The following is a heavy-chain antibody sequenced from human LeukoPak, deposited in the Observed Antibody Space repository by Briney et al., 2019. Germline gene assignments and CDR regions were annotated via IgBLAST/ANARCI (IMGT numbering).Heavy chain of an antibody. CDR3: ARALSGSYPYYFDY. V-gene: IGHV3-21*01. Sequence: PGGSLRLSCAASGFTFSSYSMNWVRQAPGKGLEWVSSISSSISYIYYADSVKGRFTISRDNAKNLLYLQMNSLRAEDTAVYYCARALSGSYPYYFDYWGQGTLVTVSS. D-gene: IGHD1-26*01. CDR1: GFTFSSYS. J-gene: IGHJ4*02. CDR2: ISSSISYI.